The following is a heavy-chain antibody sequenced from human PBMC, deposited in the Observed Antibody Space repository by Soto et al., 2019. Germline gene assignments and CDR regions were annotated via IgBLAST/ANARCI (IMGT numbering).Heavy chain of an antibody. CDR1: GYTFTSYG. CDR2: ISAYNGNT. V-gene: IGHV1-18*01. D-gene: IGHD3-22*01. J-gene: IGHJ5*02. CDR3: ARKLYDSSSHDNWLDP. Sequence: GASVKVSCKASGYTFTSYGISWVRQAPGQGLEWMGWISAYNGNTNYAQKLQGRVTMTTNTSTSTAYMELRSLRSDDTAVYYCARKLYDSSSHDNWLDPWGQGTLVTVSS.